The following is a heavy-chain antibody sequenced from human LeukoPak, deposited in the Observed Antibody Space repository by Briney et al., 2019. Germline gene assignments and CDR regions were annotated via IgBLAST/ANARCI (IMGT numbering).Heavy chain of an antibody. Sequence: GGSLRLSCAASGFTFSSYAMSWVRQTPGKGLEWVSGLSGSGGSTYYADSVKGRFTISRDNSKNTLYLQMNSLRAEDTAVYYCAKDSKDYYGSGIFDPWGQGTLVTVSS. CDR1: GFTFSSYA. D-gene: IGHD3-10*01. CDR2: LSGSGGST. J-gene: IGHJ5*02. V-gene: IGHV3-23*01. CDR3: AKDSKDYYGSGIFDP.